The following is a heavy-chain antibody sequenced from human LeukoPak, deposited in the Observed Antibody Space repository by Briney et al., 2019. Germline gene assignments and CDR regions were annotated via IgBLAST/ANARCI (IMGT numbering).Heavy chain of an antibody. V-gene: IGHV3-23*01. CDR1: GFTFSSYA. CDR2: ISGSGGST. J-gene: IGHJ6*03. CDR3: AKNGDRGAYCSGGSCYPYYYYYIDV. Sequence: PGGSLRLSCAASGFTFSSYAMTWVRQAPGKGLEWVSAISGSGGSTYYADSVKGRFTISRDNSKNTLFLQMNSLRAEDTAIYYCAKNGDRGAYCSGGSCYPYYYYYIDVWGKGTTVTISS. D-gene: IGHD2-15*01.